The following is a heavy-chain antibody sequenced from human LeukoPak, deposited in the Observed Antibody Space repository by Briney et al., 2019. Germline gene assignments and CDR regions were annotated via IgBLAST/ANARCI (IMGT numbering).Heavy chain of an antibody. D-gene: IGHD2-2*01. CDR3: ARVGGVPAAHFDY. J-gene: IGHJ4*02. V-gene: IGHV3-53*01. CDR2: IYASGTT. Sequence: GGSLRLSCAASGFSVRTKYMAWVRQAPGKGLEWVSLIYASGTTYYSDSVKGRFTISRDNSKNSVYLQMDSLRAEDTAVYYCARVGGVPAAHFDYWGQGTLVTVSS. CDR1: GFSVRTKY.